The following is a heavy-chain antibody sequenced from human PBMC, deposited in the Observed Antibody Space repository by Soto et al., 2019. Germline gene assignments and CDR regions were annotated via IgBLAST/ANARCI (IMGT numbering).Heavy chain of an antibody. D-gene: IGHD5-18*01. CDR3: AGPGYSSQDY. Sequence: SGGSLRLSCAASGFTFSSFALSWVRQAPGKGLEWVSAISGSGDGTDYADSVRGRLTISRDNSKNTLYLQMNSLRAEDTAVYYCAGPGYSSQDYWGQGALVTVSS. V-gene: IGHV3-23*01. CDR2: ISGSGDGT. J-gene: IGHJ4*02. CDR1: GFTFSSFA.